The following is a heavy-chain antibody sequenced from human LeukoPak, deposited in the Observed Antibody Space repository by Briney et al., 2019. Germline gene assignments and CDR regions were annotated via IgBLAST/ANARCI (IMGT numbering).Heavy chain of an antibody. J-gene: IGHJ4*02. Sequence: GASVKVSCKASGGTFSSYAICWVRQAPGQGLEWMGGIIPIFGTANYAQKFQGRVTITADESTSTAYMELSSLRSEDTAVYYCARDAGGYDFKYWGQGTLVTVSS. CDR2: IIPIFGTA. CDR3: ARDAGGYDFKY. D-gene: IGHD5-12*01. CDR1: GGTFSSYA. V-gene: IGHV1-69*13.